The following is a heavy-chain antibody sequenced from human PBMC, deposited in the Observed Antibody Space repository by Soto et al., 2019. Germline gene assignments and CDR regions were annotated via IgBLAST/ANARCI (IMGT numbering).Heavy chain of an antibody. Sequence: ASVKVSCKASGYTFTSYYMHWVRQAPGQGLEWMGIINPSGVSTSYAQKVQGRVTMTRDTSTSTVYMELSSLRSEDTAVYYYAGTRAVAGNAFDIWGQGTTVPVSS. CDR2: INPSGVST. V-gene: IGHV1-46*01. CDR1: GYTFTSYY. CDR3: AGTRAVAGNAFDI. J-gene: IGHJ3*02. D-gene: IGHD6-19*01.